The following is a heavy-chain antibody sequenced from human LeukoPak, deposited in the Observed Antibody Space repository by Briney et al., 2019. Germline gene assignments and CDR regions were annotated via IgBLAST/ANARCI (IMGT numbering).Heavy chain of an antibody. CDR2: IIPILGIA. CDR3: ARATGMKKQWLVQYFDY. CDR1: GGTFSSYA. J-gene: IGHJ4*02. D-gene: IGHD6-19*01. Sequence: SVKVSCKASGGTFSSYAISWVRQAPGQGLEWMGRIIPILGIANYAQKFQGRVTITADKSTSTAYMELSSLGAEDTSVYYCARATGMKKQWLVQYFDYWGQGTLVTVSS. V-gene: IGHV1-69*04.